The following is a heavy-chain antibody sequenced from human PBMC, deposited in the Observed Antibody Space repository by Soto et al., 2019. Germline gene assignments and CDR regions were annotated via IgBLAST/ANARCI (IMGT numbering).Heavy chain of an antibody. J-gene: IGHJ4*02. D-gene: IGHD5-18*01. CDR3: AKDQGRGGYSYGYFSPYFDY. V-gene: IGHV3-30*18. Sequence: QVQLVESGGGVVQPGRSLRLSCAASGFTFSSYGMHWVRQAPGKGLEWVAVISYDGSNKYYADSVKGRFTISRDNSKKTLYLQMNSLRAEDTAVYYCAKDQGRGGYSYGYFSPYFDYWGQGTLVTVSS. CDR1: GFTFSSYG. CDR2: ISYDGSNK.